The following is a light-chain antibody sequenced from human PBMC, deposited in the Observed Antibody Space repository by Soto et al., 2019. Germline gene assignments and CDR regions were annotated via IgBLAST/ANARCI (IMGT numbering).Light chain of an antibody. CDR2: GAS. CDR1: QSVSIN. CDR3: QQYGSSPPT. Sequence: IVMTQSPVTLSVSPGEIATLSCRASQSVSINLAWYQQKPGQAPRLLIYGASSRATGIPDRFSGSGSGTDFTLTIRRLEPEDFALYYCQQYGSSPPTFGQGTKVDIK. V-gene: IGKV3-20*01. J-gene: IGKJ1*01.